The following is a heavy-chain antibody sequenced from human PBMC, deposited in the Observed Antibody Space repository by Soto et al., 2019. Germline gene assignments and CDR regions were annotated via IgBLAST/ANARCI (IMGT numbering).Heavy chain of an antibody. D-gene: IGHD6-6*01. Sequence: QVHLVESGGGVVQSGTSLRLSCSVSGFTFSNFAMHWVRQAPGKGPEWVALISHDGKISYYADSVKGRFTVSRDNSKNTLFVQMTSLRPEDTAVYFCSKGGFYSSSPNLPSLAWGQGTLVTVSS. V-gene: IGHV3-30*04. J-gene: IGHJ4*02. CDR1: GFTFSNFA. CDR3: SKGGFYSSSPNLPSLA. CDR2: ISHDGKIS.